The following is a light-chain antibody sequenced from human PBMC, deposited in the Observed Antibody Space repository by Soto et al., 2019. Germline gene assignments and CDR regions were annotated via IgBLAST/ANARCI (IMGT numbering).Light chain of an antibody. Sequence: EIVLTQSPGTLSLSPGERATLSCRASQSVSSSYLAWYQQTPGQAPRLLVYDTSYRATGVPDRFSGSGSGTDFTLTISRLKPEDSAVYYCQQYDSSPWTFGQGTKVDIK. CDR3: QQYDSSPWT. V-gene: IGKV3-20*01. CDR1: QSVSSSY. CDR2: DTS. J-gene: IGKJ1*01.